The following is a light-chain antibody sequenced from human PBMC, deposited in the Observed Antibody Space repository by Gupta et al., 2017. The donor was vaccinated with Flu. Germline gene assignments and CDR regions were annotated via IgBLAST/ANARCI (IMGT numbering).Light chain of an antibody. V-gene: IGLV2-11*03. CDR3: CSYAVSYTYV. CDR2: DVN. CDR1: SSNVSNYTS. J-gene: IGLJ1*01. Sequence: TSSNVSNYTSVSSHQQRTGQAPNLIIFDVNERPSGVPDRFSGSASDTTASLSTSGLETEDDADYYCCSYAVSYTYVCGSGTKVTVL.